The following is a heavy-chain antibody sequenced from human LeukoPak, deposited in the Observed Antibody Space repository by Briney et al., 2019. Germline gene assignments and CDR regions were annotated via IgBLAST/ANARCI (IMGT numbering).Heavy chain of an antibody. V-gene: IGHV3-48*03. CDR1: GFNFSSYE. D-gene: IGHD2-21*02. J-gene: IGHJ3*02. Sequence: GVSLRLSCGVSGFNFSSYEMNWVRQAPGKGLEWVSYIGSSGTIIYYADSVRGRFTVSRDNAKNSLYLQMNSLRAEDTAVYYCAGAYCGGDCYSGRTFDIWGQGTMVTVSS. CDR3: AGAYCGGDCYSGRTFDI. CDR2: IGSSGTII.